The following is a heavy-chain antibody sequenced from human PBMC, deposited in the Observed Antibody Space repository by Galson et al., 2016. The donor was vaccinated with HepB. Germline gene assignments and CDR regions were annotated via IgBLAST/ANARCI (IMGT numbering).Heavy chain of an antibody. J-gene: IGHJ6*04. V-gene: IGHV3-9*01. CDR2: ISWNSGSI. Sequence: SLRLSCAASGFTFDDYAMHWVRQAPGKGLEWVSGISWNSGSIGCADSVKGRFTISRDNAKNSLYLQMNSLRAEDTAFYYCAKGRPSYSAFMDVWGKGTTVTVSS. CDR3: AKGRPSYSAFMDV. CDR1: GFTFDDYA. D-gene: IGHD4-11*01.